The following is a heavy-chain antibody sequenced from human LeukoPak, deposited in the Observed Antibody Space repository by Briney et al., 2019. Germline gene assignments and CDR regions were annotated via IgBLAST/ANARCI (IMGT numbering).Heavy chain of an antibody. J-gene: IGHJ6*03. CDR1: GFNFSDYY. V-gene: IGHV3-11*04. CDR3: ARWSLSIYYYYMDA. CDR2: ISSGGSIM. Sequence: GGSLRLSCAASGFNFSDYYMTWIRQAPGKGLEWVSYISSGGSIMQYAESVQGRFSISRDNGKKSLSLQMNNLRVEDTAVYYCARWSLSIYYYYMDAWGQGTTVTVSS.